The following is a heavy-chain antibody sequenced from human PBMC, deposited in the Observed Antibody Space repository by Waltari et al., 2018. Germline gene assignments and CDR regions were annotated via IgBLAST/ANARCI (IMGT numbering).Heavy chain of an antibody. Sequence: QVQLQESRPGLVKPSQTLSLTCTVSGGSISSGSYYWSWIRQPAGKGLEWIGRIYTSGSTNYNPSLKSRVTISVDTSKNQFSLKLSSVTAADTAVYYCARSSSWTGWFDPWGQGTLVTVSS. CDR2: IYTSGST. D-gene: IGHD6-13*01. CDR1: GGSISSGSYY. J-gene: IGHJ5*02. V-gene: IGHV4-61*02. CDR3: ARSSSWTGWFDP.